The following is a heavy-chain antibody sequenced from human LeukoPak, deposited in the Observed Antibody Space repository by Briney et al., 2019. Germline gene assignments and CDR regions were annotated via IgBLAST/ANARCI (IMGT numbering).Heavy chain of an antibody. V-gene: IGHV3-23*01. J-gene: IGHJ6*02. CDR3: AKVRGAGGV. Sequence: PGGSLRLSCAASGFSFSSCAMSWVRQAPGKGPQWVSGVSDDGNSRYYADSLKGRFTISRDNSANTVYLQMNNLADEDTAVYYCAKVRGAGGVWGQGTTVTVSS. D-gene: IGHD3-10*01. CDR1: GFSFSSCA. CDR2: VSDDGNSR.